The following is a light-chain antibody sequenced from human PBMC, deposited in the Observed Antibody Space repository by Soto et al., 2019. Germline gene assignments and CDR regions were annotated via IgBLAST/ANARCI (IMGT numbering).Light chain of an antibody. CDR3: QQHRSYPVT. CDR1: QSVSSW. CDR2: KAS. J-gene: IGKJ5*01. V-gene: IGKV1-5*03. Sequence: IQMTQSPSTLSASVGDRVIITCRASQSVSSWLAWYQHKPGKAPKLVIYKASRLESGVPSRFSSSGSGTEFTLTISSLQPDDFATYYCQQHRSYPVTFGQGTRLEIK.